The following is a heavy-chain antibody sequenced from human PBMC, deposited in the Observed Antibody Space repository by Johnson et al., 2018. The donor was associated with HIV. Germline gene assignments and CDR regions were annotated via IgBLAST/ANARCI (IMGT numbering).Heavy chain of an antibody. Sequence: QVTLVESGGGVVQPGRSLRLSCAASGFTFSSYAMHWVRQAPGKGLEWVAVISYDGSNKYYADSVKGRFTISRDNSKNTLYLQMNSLRAEDTAVYYCARPPPWFGEAIGAFDIWGQGTMVTVSS. V-gene: IGHV3-30-3*01. CDR1: GFTFSSYA. D-gene: IGHD3-10*01. J-gene: IGHJ3*02. CDR2: ISYDGSNK. CDR3: ARPPPWFGEAIGAFDI.